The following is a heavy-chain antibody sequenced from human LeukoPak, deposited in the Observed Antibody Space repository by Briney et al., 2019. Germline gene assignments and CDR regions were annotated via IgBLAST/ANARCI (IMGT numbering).Heavy chain of an antibody. Sequence: SETLSLTCTVSGGSISSGDYYWSWIRQPPGKGLEWIGYIYYSGSTYYNPSLKSRVTISVDTSKNQFSLKLSSVTAADTAVYYCARMSSGYFLARGKFDYWGQGTQVTVSS. D-gene: IGHD3-22*01. J-gene: IGHJ4*02. CDR2: IYYSGST. CDR1: GGSISSGDYY. V-gene: IGHV4-30-4*01. CDR3: ARMSSGYFLARGKFDY.